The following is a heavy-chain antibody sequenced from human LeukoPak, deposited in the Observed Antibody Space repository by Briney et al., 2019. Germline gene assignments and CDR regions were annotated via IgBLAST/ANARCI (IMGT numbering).Heavy chain of an antibody. Sequence: ASVKASCKASGYTFTGYYMHWVRQAPGQGLEWMGWINPNSGGTNYAQKFQGRVTMTRDTSISTAYMELSRLRSDDTAVYYCARVPIAAAGTSLDYWGQGTLVTVSS. V-gene: IGHV1-2*02. CDR1: GYTFTGYY. CDR2: INPNSGGT. CDR3: ARVPIAAAGTSLDY. J-gene: IGHJ4*02. D-gene: IGHD6-13*01.